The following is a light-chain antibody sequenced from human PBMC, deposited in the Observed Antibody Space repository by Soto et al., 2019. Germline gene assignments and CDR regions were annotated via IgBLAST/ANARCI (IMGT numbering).Light chain of an antibody. CDR1: SYNIGAGYD. CDR2: GNS. CDR3: QSYDSSLSVV. J-gene: IGLJ2*01. Sequence: QSVLTQPPSVSGAPGQRVTISCTGSSYNIGAGYDVHWYQQLPGTAPKLLIYGNSNRPSWVPDRFSGSKSGTSASLAITGLQAEDEADYYCQSYDSSLSVVFGGGTKVTVL. V-gene: IGLV1-40*01.